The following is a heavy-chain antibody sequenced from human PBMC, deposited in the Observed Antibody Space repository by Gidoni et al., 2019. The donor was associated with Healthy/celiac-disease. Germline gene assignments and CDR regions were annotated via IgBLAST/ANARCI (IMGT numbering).Heavy chain of an antibody. J-gene: IGHJ4*02. CDR3: TTDGVDTAMVADY. CDR2: IKSKTDGGTT. V-gene: IGHV3-15*01. CDR1: GFTFSNAW. D-gene: IGHD5-18*01. Sequence: EVQLVESGGGLVKPGGSLRLSCAASGFTFSNAWMSWVRQAPGKGLEWVGRIKSKTDGGTTDYAAPVKGRFTISRDDSKNTLYLQMNSLKTEDTAVYYCTTDGVDTAMVADYWGQGTLVTVSS.